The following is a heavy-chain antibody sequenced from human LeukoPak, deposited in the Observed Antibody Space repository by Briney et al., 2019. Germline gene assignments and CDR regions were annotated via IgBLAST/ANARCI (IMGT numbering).Heavy chain of an antibody. Sequence: GASVKVSCKASGYTFTGYYMHWVRQAPGQGLEWMGRINPNSGGTNCAQKFQGRVTMTRDTSISTAYMELSRLRSDDTAVYYCARDPVYYYDSSGYPFDYWGQGTLVTVSS. CDR3: ARDPVYYYDSSGYPFDY. CDR2: INPNSGGT. CDR1: GYTFTGYY. V-gene: IGHV1-2*06. D-gene: IGHD3-22*01. J-gene: IGHJ4*02.